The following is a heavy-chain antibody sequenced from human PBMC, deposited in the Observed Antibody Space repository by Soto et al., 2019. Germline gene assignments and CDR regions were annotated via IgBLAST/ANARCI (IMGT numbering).Heavy chain of an antibody. CDR3: AKAHSSGYYSVN. J-gene: IGHJ4*02. V-gene: IGHV3-23*01. D-gene: IGHD3-22*01. CDR1: GFTFSSYA. CDR2: IRGSGGST. Sequence: EVQLLESGGGLVQPGGSLRLSCAASGFTFSSYAMSWVRQAPGKGLEWVSAIRGSGGSTYYADSVKGRFTISRDNSKNKLYLQMNSLRAEDTAVYYCAKAHSSGYYSVNWGQGTLVTVSS.